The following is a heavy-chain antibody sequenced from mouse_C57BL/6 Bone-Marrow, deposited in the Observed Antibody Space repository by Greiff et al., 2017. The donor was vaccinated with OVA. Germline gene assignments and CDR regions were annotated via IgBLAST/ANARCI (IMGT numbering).Heavy chain of an antibody. V-gene: IGHV5-4*01. CDR2: ISDGGSYT. D-gene: IGHD2-10*01. CDR1: GFTFSSYA. CDR3: ARDTLLYYYAMDY. Sequence: EVNLVESGGGLVKPGGSLKLSCAASGFTFSSYAMSWVRQTPEKRLEWVATISDGGSYTYYPDNVKGRFTISRDNAKNNLYLQMSHLKSEDTAMYYCARDTLLYYYAMDYWGQGTSVTVSS. J-gene: IGHJ4*01.